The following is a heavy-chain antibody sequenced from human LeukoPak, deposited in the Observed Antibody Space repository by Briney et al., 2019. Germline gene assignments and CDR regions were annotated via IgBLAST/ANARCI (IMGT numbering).Heavy chain of an antibody. D-gene: IGHD2-2*01. Sequence: SETLSLTCAVYGGSFSGYYWSWIRQPPGQGLQWIGEINHSGSTNYNPSLKSRVTISVDTSKNQFSLKLSSVTAADTAVYYCARERCSSTSCYLPLGAFDIWGQGTMVTVSS. CDR1: GGSFSGYY. V-gene: IGHV4-34*01. J-gene: IGHJ3*02. CDR3: ARERCSSTSCYLPLGAFDI. CDR2: INHSGST.